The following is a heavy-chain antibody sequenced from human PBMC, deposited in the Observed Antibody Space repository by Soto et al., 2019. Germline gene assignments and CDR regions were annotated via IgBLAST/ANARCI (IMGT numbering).Heavy chain of an antibody. D-gene: IGHD1-7*01. CDR1: GFTFSSYG. Sequence: PGGSLRLSCAASGFTFSSYGMHWVRQAPGKGLEWVALIWSDGSFKYYADSVRGRFTVSRDNSKNTVYLQMDSLRAEDTAVYYCARDRTSRHYSDFWGQGTLVTVSS. J-gene: IGHJ4*02. V-gene: IGHV3-33*01. CDR2: IWSDGSFK. CDR3: ARDRTSRHYSDF.